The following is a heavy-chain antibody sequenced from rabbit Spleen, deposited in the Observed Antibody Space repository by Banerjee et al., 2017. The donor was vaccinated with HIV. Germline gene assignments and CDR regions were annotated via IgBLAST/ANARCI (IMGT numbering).Heavy chain of an antibody. Sequence: QEQLVESGGGLVQPEGSLTLTCTASGFSFSSSAYMCWVRQAPGKGLEWIGCIVAGSGTTYYASWAKGRFTISKTSSTTVTLQMTSLTAADTATYFCARDAAGREDFNLWGPGTLVTVS. CDR1: GFSFSSSAY. CDR2: IVAGSGTT. D-gene: IGHD4-2*01. V-gene: IGHV1S45*01. J-gene: IGHJ4*01. CDR3: ARDAAGREDFNL.